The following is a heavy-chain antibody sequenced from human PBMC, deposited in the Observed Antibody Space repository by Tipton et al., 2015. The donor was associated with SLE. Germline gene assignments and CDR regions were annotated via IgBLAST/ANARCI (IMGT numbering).Heavy chain of an antibody. D-gene: IGHD1-26*01. Sequence: TLSLTCAVYGESFSGYYGSWIRQPPGKGLEWSGEINPSGSTNYNPSLESRVTRSVDTSKNQFSLKVNSVTAADTAVYYCANLVGEGGTNWFDPWGQGILVIVSS. CDR2: INPSGST. CDR3: ANLVGEGGTNWFDP. V-gene: IGHV4-34*01. CDR1: GESFSGYY. J-gene: IGHJ5*02.